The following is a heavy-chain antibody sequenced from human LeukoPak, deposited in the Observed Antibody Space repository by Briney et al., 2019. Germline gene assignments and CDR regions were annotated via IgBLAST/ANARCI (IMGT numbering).Heavy chain of an antibody. V-gene: IGHV4-34*01. J-gene: IGHJ4*02. CDR1: GGSFSGYY. CDR2: INHSGST. CDR3: VRGRLYIPRVLDY. Sequence: PSETLSLTCAVYGGSFSGYYWSWIRQPPGKGLEWIGEINHSGSTNYNPSLKSRVTISVDTSKNQFSLKLSSVTAADTAVYYCVRGRLYIPRVLDYWGPGNLVTVSS. D-gene: IGHD2-2*02.